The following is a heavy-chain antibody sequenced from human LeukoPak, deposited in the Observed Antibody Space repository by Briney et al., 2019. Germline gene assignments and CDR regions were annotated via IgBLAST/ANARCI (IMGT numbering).Heavy chain of an antibody. CDR3: ARDTQTYYDYVWGSPPLDY. Sequence: GRSLRLSCAASGFTFSSYGMHWVRQAPGKGLEWVAVIWYGGSNKYYADSVKGRFTISRDNSKNTLYLQMNSLRAEDTAVYYCARDTQTYYDYVWGSPPLDYWGQGTLVTVSS. V-gene: IGHV3-33*01. J-gene: IGHJ4*02. CDR2: IWYGGSNK. D-gene: IGHD3-16*01. CDR1: GFTFSSYG.